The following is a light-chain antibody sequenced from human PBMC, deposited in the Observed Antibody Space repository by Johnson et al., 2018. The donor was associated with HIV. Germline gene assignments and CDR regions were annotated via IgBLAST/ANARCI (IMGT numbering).Light chain of an antibody. Sequence: QSVLTQPPSVSAAPGQKVTISCSGSNSNIGNNYVSWFQQLPGTAPKLLIYENNKRPSGIPDRFSGSKSGTSATLGITGLQTGDEADYYCGTWDSSLSAYVVGTGTKVIVL. CDR1: NSNIGNNY. V-gene: IGLV1-51*02. J-gene: IGLJ1*01. CDR3: GTWDSSLSAYV. CDR2: ENN.